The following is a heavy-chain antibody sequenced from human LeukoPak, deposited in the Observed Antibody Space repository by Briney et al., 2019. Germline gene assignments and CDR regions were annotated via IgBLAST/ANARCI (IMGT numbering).Heavy chain of an antibody. CDR2: IKQDGSEK. D-gene: IGHD2-2*02. Sequence: GRSLRLSCAASGFTFSNYWMGWVRQAPGKGLEWVANIKQDGSEKYYVDSVKGRFTISRDNTKSSLYLQMNSLRDEDTAVYYCARDIGDCSSLSCYNHYYYMDVWGKGTTVTVSS. V-gene: IGHV3-7*01. CDR1: GFTFSNYW. CDR3: ARDIGDCSSLSCYNHYYYMDV. J-gene: IGHJ6*03.